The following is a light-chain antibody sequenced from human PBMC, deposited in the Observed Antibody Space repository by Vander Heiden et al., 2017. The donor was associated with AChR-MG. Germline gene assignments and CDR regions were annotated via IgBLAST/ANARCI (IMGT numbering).Light chain of an antibody. J-gene: IGKJ1*01. CDR3: KQYDNLPPWT. CDR2: DAS. Sequence: DIQMTQSPSSLSASVGDRVTITCQASQDISNYLNWYQQKPGKAPKLLIYDASKLETGVPSRFSGSGSGTDFTFTISSLQPEDIATYYCKQYDNLPPWTFGQGTKVEIK. CDR1: QDISNY. V-gene: IGKV1-33*01.